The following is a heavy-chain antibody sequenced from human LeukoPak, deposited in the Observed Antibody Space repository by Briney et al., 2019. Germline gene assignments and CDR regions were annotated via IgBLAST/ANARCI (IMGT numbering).Heavy chain of an antibody. V-gene: IGHV1-8*02. Sequence: ASVKVSCKASGYTFKNYDINWVRQATGQGLECMGWMNPNSGNTGFAQKFQDRVSMTRDTSINTAYMELTSLRSGDTAVYYCARATPGGLHGYSFDYRGQGTVVTVYS. D-gene: IGHD5-24*01. CDR2: MNPNSGNT. J-gene: IGHJ4*02. CDR1: GYTFKNYD. CDR3: ARATPGGLHGYSFDY.